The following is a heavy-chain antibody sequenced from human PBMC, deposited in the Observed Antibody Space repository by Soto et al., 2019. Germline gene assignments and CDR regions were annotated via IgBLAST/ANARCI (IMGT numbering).Heavy chain of an antibody. V-gene: IGHV3-33*01. CDR2: IWYDGSNK. CDR1: GFTFSSYG. J-gene: IGHJ4*02. Sequence: PGGSLRLSCAASGFTFSSYGMHWVRQAPGKGLEWVAVIWYDGSNKYYADSVKGRFTISRDNSKNTLYLQMNSLRAEDTAVYYCCGYSGYDFLHFDYWGQGTLVTVSS. D-gene: IGHD5-12*01. CDR3: CGYSGYDFLHFDY.